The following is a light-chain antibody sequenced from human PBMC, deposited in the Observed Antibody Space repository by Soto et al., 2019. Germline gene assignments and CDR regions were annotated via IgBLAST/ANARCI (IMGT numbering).Light chain of an antibody. CDR2: GAS. CDR3: QQYKTYSPHS. CDR1: QSINNW. J-gene: IGKJ2*01. Sequence: DIQMTQSPSTLSASVGDRVTITCRASQSINNWLAWYQQKPGKAPKVVIYGASNLESGVPSRFSGSGSGTEFTLTISGLQPDDFATYYCQQYKTYSPHSFGQGTKLEI. V-gene: IGKV1-5*01.